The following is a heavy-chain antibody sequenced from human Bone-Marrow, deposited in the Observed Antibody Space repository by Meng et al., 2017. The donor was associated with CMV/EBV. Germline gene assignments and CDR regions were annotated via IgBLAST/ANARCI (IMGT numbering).Heavy chain of an antibody. CDR2: IYYSGST. CDR3: ARNSLAAAGQIDY. D-gene: IGHD6-13*01. J-gene: IGHJ4*02. Sequence: GSLRLSCTVSGGSVSSGSYYWSWIRQPPGKGLEWIGYIYYSGSTNYNPSLKSRVTISVDTSKNQFSLKLSSVTAADTAVYYCARNSLAAAGQIDYWGQGTLVTVSS. CDR1: GGSVSSGSYY. V-gene: IGHV4-61*01.